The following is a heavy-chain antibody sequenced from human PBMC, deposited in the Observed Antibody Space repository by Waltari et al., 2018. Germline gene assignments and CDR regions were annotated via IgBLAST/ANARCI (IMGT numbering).Heavy chain of an antibody. CDR1: GGSIGSSNNY. CDR3: VRSGTYRGYFDY. D-gene: IGHD1-26*01. J-gene: IGHJ4*02. Sequence: QLQLQESGPGLVKPSETLSLPCTVSGGSIGSSNNYWGWIRQPPGTGLEGVGSICYSGNTYYNPYLKSRVTISVDTSKNQFSLRLSSATAADTAVYYCVRSGTYRGYFDYWGQGTLVTVSS. CDR2: ICYSGNT. V-gene: IGHV4-39*01.